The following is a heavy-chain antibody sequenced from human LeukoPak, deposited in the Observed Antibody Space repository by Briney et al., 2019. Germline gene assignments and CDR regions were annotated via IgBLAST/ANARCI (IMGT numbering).Heavy chain of an antibody. CDR2: ISYGGGEK. CDR3: ARDEGTDFDY. Sequence: PGRSLRLSCVASGFTFSNYAMHWVRQAPGKGLEWVALISYGGGEKYYADSVKGRFTISRDDPKKTVYLQMDSLRVEDTAVYFCARDEGTDFDYWGRGTLVTVSS. J-gene: IGHJ4*02. V-gene: IGHV3-30*01. CDR1: GFTFSNYA.